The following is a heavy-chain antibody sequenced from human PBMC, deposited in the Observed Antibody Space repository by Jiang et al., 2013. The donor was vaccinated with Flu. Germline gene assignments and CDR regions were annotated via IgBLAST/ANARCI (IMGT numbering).Heavy chain of an antibody. CDR1: GYSFTSYW. Sequence: VKKPGESLKISCKGSGYSFTSYWIGWVRQMPGKGLEWMGIIYPGDSDTRYSPSFQGQVTISADKSISTAYLQWSSLKASDTAMYYCARLRGAVAALYYFDYWGQGTLVTVSS. V-gene: IGHV5-51*01. D-gene: IGHD6-19*01. J-gene: IGHJ4*02. CDR3: ARLRGAVAALYYFDY. CDR2: IYPGDSDT.